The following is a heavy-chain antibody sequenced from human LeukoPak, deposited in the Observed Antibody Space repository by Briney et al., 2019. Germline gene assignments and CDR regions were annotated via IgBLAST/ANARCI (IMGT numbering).Heavy chain of an antibody. CDR2: TVSRGTT. CDR1: GFTFTSDA. D-gene: IGHD6-19*01. CDR3: VKCSTSAYTTGWCNWIDP. V-gene: IGHV3-23*01. J-gene: IGHJ5*02. Sequence: GGSLRLSCVASGFTFTSDAMNWVRQAPGKGLEWVSSTVSRGTTQYAGSVKGRFTVSRDTSKNTLYLQMNSLRADDTAVYYCVKCSTSAYTTGWCNWIDPWGQGTLVTVSS.